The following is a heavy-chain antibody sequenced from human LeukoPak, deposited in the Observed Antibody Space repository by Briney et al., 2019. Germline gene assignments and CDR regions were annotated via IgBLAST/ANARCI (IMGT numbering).Heavy chain of an antibody. CDR3: AKDFRGYDYGYCFDY. V-gene: IGHV3-30*18. CDR1: GFTFSSYG. CDR2: ISYDGSMK. Sequence: GGSLRLSCAASGFTFSSYGMNWARQAPGKGLEWVAVISYDGSMKYYADSVKGRFTISRDNSKNTLYLQMNSLRAEDTAVYYCAKDFRGYDYGYCFDYWGQGTLVTVSS. J-gene: IGHJ4*02. D-gene: IGHD5-18*01.